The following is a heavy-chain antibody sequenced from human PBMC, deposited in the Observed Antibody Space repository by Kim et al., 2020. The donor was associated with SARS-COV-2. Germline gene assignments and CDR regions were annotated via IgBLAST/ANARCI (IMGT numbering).Heavy chain of an antibody. CDR3: ARGRFTTIFVVTIRSEGFD. CDR2: MNPNSGNT. CDR1: GYTFTRYD. D-gene: IGHD3-3*01. Sequence: ASVKVSCKAAGYTFTRYDINWVRQAPGQGFEWMGWMNPNSGNTGFAQKFQGRVTMTSDTSISTAYMDLSGLKFEDTAFYYCARGRFTTIFVVTIRSEGFD. J-gene: IGHJ3*01. V-gene: IGHV1-8*01.